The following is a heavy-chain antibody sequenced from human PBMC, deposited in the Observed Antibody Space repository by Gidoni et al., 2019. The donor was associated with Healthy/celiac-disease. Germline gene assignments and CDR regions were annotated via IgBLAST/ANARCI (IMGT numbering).Heavy chain of an antibody. CDR2: INHSGST. Sequence: QVHLQQWGAGLLNPSETLSLTCAVYVVSFSGYYWSWIRQPPGKGLEWIGEINHSGSTNYNPSLRSRVTISVDTSKNQFSLKLSSVTAEDTAVYYCATHQVTFGGVMVAWGQGTLVTVSS. J-gene: IGHJ5*02. D-gene: IGHD3-16*01. V-gene: IGHV4-34*01. CDR1: VVSFSGYY. CDR3: ATHQVTFGGVMVA.